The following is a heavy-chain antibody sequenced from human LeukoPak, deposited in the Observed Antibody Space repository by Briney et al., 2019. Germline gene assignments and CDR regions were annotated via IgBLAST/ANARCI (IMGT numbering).Heavy chain of an antibody. CDR3: ARDYSSSWLRFFDY. J-gene: IGHJ4*02. CDR2: MWFDGSTI. CDR1: GFTFSSYG. D-gene: IGHD6-6*01. Sequence: PGGSLRLSCAASGFTFSSYGMHWVRQAPGKGQEWVAVMWFDGSTIYYADSVKGRFTISSDNSKNTLYLQINSLRAEDTAVYYCARDYSSSWLRFFDYWGQGTLVTVSS. V-gene: IGHV3-33*01.